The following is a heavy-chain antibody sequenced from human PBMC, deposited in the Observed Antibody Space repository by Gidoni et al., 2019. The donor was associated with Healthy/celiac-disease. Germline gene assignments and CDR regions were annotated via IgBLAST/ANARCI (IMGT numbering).Heavy chain of an antibody. J-gene: IGHJ3*02. CDR3: ARSRTVAGTGTHYDAFDI. Sequence: QVQLVQSGAEVKKPGASVKVSCKASGYTFTSYYMHWVRQAPGQGLEWMGIINPSGGSTSYAQKFQGRVTMTRDTSTSTVYMELSSLRSEDTAVYYCARSRTVAGTGTHYDAFDIWGQGTMVTVSS. D-gene: IGHD6-19*01. CDR1: GYTFTSYY. CDR2: INPSGGST. V-gene: IGHV1-46*01.